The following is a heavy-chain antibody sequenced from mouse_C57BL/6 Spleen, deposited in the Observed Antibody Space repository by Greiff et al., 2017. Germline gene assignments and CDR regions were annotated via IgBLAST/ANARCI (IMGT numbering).Heavy chain of an antibody. D-gene: IGHD2-1*01. V-gene: IGHV1-62-2*01. CDR2: FYPGSGSI. Sequence: SGAELVKPGASVKLSCKASGYTFTEYTIHWVKQRSGQGLEWIGWFYPGSGSIKYNEKFKDKATLTADKSSSTVYMELSRLTSEDSAVYFCARHEEATYGNSWYFDVWGTGTTVTVSS. J-gene: IGHJ1*03. CDR1: GYTFTEYT. CDR3: ARHEEATYGNSWYFDV.